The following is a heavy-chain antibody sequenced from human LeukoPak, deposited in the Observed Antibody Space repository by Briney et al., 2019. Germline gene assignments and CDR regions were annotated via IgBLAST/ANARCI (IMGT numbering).Heavy chain of an antibody. D-gene: IGHD5-12*01. J-gene: IGHJ4*02. CDR3: ARGGGYASPIGY. V-gene: IGHV4-59*01. Sequence: PSETLSLTCTLTGGSISTYYWSWIRQPPGKGLEWIGYIYHSGSTNYNPSLKSRVTISVDTSKNQFSLKLSSVTAADTAVYYCARGGGYASPIGYWGQGALVTVSS. CDR2: IYHSGST. CDR1: GGSISTYY.